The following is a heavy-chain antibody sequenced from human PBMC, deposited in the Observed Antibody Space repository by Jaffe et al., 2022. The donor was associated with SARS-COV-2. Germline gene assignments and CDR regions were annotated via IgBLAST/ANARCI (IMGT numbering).Heavy chain of an antibody. J-gene: IGHJ6*03. D-gene: IGHD2-21*02. V-gene: IGHV3-48*01. Sequence: EVQLVESGGGLVQPGGSLRLSCAASGFTFSSYSMNWVRQAPGKGLEWVSYISSSSSTIYYADSVKGRFTISRDNAKNSLYLQMNSLRAEDTAVYYCARDRSVTRPPRNSWYYYYMDVWGKGTTVTVSS. CDR2: ISSSSSTI. CDR1: GFTFSSYS. CDR3: ARDRSVTRPPRNSWYYYYMDV.